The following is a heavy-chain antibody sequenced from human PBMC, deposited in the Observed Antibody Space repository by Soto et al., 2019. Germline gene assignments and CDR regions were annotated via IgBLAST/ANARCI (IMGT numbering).Heavy chain of an antibody. D-gene: IGHD3-3*01. Sequence: GGSLRLSCAASGFTFSSYGMHWVRQAPGKGLEWVAVIWYDGSNKYYADSVKGRFTISRDNSKNTLYLQMNSLRAEYTAVYYCARDVFLGVWSGLYYYYYYMDVWGKGTTVTVSS. CDR2: IWYDGSNK. CDR1: GFTFSSYG. V-gene: IGHV3-33*01. CDR3: ARDVFLGVWSGLYYYYYYMDV. J-gene: IGHJ6*03.